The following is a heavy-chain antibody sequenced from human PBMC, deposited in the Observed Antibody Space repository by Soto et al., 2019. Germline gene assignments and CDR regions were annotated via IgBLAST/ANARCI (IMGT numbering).Heavy chain of an antibody. D-gene: IGHD5-18*01. CDR1: GCTFSSYA. V-gene: IGHV1-69*13. J-gene: IGHJ6*02. CDR3: ARDLMDTAMVEPIAFYYYGMDV. CDR2: IIPIFGTA. Sequence: SVKVSCKASGCTFSSYAISWVRQAPGQGLEWMGGIIPIFGTANYAQKFQGRVTITADESTSTAYMELSSLRSEDTAVYYCARDLMDTAMVEPIAFYYYGMDVWGQGTTVTVSS.